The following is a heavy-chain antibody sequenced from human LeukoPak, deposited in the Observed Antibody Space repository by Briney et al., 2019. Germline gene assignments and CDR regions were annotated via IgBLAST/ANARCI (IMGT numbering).Heavy chain of an antibody. V-gene: IGHV4-34*01. CDR1: GGSFSGYY. CDR3: ARGSGDIYGMDV. CDR2: INHSGST. D-gene: IGHD3-10*01. Sequence: SETLSLTCAGYGGSFSGYYWSWIRQPPGKGVEGIGEINHSGSTNYNPSLKRRVTISVDTSKNQFSLKLSSVTAADTAVYYCARGSGDIYGMDVWGKGTTVTVSS. J-gene: IGHJ6*04.